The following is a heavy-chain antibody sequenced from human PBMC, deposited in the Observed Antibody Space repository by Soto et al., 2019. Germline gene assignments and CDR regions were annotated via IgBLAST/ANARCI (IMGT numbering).Heavy chain of an antibody. CDR3: ARHDGYSGYDDKDYYYYMDV. Sequence: QLQLQESGPGLVKPSETLSLTCTVSGGSISSSSYYWGWIRQPPGKGLEWIGSIYYSGSTYYNPSLKSRVTISVDTSKNQFSLKLSSVTAADTAVYYCARHDGYSGYDDKDYYYYMDVWGKGTTVTVSS. V-gene: IGHV4-39*01. J-gene: IGHJ6*03. CDR1: GGSISSSSYY. D-gene: IGHD5-12*01. CDR2: IYYSGST.